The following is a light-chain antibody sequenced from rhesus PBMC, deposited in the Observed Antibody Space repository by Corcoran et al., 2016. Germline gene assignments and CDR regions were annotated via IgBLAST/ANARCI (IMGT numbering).Light chain of an antibody. Sequence: DIVMTQSPAFVSVTPGEKVTITCQASEDITNYLHWYQPKPDQAPKLFIQYASQAISGVPSRFTGTGYGTDFTFTISTLEVEDAATYYCQQGNKHPLTFGGGTKVEIK. V-gene: IGKV6-47*02. J-gene: IGKJ4*01. CDR2: YAS. CDR3: QQGNKHPLT. CDR1: EDITNY.